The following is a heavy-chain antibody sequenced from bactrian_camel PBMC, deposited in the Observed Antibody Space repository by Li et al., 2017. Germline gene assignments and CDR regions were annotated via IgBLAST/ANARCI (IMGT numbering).Heavy chain of an antibody. CDR3: AADSWARCASNWARPENPEFAY. Sequence: HVQLVESGGGSVQSGGSLRLSCAASGSGYISGTYCLGWFRQAPGKEREGVAVMNTGSETTYYSDSVKGRFTISQDSAKNTLYLQMDSLKPEDTATYYCAADSWARCASNWARPENPEFAYRGQGTQVTVS. V-gene: IGHV3S1*01. CDR2: MNTGSETT. J-gene: IGHJ6*01. CDR1: GSGYISGTYC. D-gene: IGHD1*01.